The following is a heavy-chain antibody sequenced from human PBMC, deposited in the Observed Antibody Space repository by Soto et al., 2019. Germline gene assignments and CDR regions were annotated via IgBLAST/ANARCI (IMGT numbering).Heavy chain of an antibody. CDR3: ARDGTRYSSGLNWFDP. V-gene: IGHV3-30-3*01. Sequence: GGSLRLSCAASGFTFSSYAMHWVRQAPGKGLEWVAVISYDGSNKYYADSVKGRFTISRDNSKNTLYLQMNSLRAEDTAVYYCARDGTRYSSGLNWFDPWGQGTLVTVSS. J-gene: IGHJ5*02. CDR1: GFTFSSYA. D-gene: IGHD6-19*01. CDR2: ISYDGSNK.